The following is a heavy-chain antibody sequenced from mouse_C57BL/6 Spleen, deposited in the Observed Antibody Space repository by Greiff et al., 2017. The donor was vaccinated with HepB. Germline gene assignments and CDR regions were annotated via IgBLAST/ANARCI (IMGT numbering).Heavy chain of an antibody. CDR1: GYAFSSSW. D-gene: IGHD1-1*01. CDR2: IYPGDGDT. CDR3: AREAFTTVVATEDFDY. Sequence: VQGVESGPELVKPGASVKISCKASGYAFSSSWMNWVKQRPGKGLEWIGRIYPGDGDTNYNGKFKGKATLTADKSSSTAYMQLSSLTSEDSAVYFCAREAFTTVVATEDFDYWGQGTTLTVSS. V-gene: IGHV1-82*01. J-gene: IGHJ2*01.